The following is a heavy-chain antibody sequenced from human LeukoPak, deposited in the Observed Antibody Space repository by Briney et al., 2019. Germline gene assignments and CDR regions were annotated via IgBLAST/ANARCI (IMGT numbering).Heavy chain of an antibody. CDR1: GFTFSSYG. V-gene: IGHV3-30*02. CDR2: IRYDGSNK. D-gene: IGHD4-17*01. CDR3: APRTTLGIDY. J-gene: IGHJ4*02. Sequence: GGSLRLSCAASGFTFSSYGMHWVRQAPGKGLKWVAFIRYDGSNKYYADSVKGRFTISRDNSKNTLYLQMNSLRAEDTAVYYCAPRTTLGIDYWGQGTLVTVSS.